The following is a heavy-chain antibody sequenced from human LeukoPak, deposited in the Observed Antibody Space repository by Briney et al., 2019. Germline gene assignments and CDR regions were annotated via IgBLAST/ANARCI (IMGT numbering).Heavy chain of an antibody. V-gene: IGHV4-4*07. CDR1: GGSISSYY. Sequence: SETLSHTCTVSGGSISSYYWSWIRQSAGKGLEWIGRIYTSGSTNYNPSLKSRVTMSVDTSKNQFSLKLSSVTAADTAVYYCARDAPANAFDIWGQGTMVTVSS. J-gene: IGHJ3*02. CDR2: IYTSGST. CDR3: ARDAPANAFDI.